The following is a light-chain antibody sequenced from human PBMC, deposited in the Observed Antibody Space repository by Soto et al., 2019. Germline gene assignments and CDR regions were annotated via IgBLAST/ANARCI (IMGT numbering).Light chain of an antibody. V-gene: IGKV3-11*01. J-gene: IGKJ5*01. Sequence: EIVLTQSPATLSLSPGERATLSCRASQSVSSYFAWYQQKPGQAPRLLIYDASTRATGVPAGWSGSGSGTDFTLTISSLEPEDVAVYYCQQRSNWPPITFGQGTRLEIK. CDR2: DAS. CDR3: QQRSNWPPIT. CDR1: QSVSSY.